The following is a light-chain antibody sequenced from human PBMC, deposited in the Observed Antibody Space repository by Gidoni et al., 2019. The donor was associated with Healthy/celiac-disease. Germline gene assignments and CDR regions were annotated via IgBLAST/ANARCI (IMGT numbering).Light chain of an antibody. V-gene: IGLV1-44*01. Sequence: QSVLTQPPSASGTPGQRVTISCSGSSSNIGSNTVNWYQPLPGTAPKLLIYSNNQRPSWVPDGFSGSKSGTSASLAISGLQSEDEADYYCAAWDDSLNGSWVFGGGTKLTVL. CDR2: SNN. CDR3: AAWDDSLNGSWV. CDR1: SSNIGSNT. J-gene: IGLJ3*02.